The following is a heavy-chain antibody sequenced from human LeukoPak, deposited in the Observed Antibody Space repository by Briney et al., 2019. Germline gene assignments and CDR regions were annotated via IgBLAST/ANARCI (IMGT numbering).Heavy chain of an antibody. Sequence: SETLSLTCAVYGGSFSGYYWSWIRQPPGKGLEWIGEINHSGSTNYNPSLKSRVTISVDTSKNQFSLKLSSVTAADTAVYYCARKQQLGPFDPWGQGTLVTVSS. CDR2: INHSGST. D-gene: IGHD6-13*01. CDR1: GGSFSGYY. CDR3: ARKQQLGPFDP. V-gene: IGHV4-34*01. J-gene: IGHJ5*02.